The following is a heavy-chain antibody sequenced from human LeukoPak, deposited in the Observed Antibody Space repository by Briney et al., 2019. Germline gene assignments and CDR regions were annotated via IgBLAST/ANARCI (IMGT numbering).Heavy chain of an antibody. Sequence: PGGSLRLSCAASGFTFSSYSMNWVRQAPGKGLEWVSSTSSSSSYIYYADSVKGRFTISRDNAKNSLYLQMNSLRAEDTAVYYCYYYDSSGYYDGSYWGQGTLVTVSS. CDR1: GFTFSSYS. J-gene: IGHJ4*02. CDR2: TSSSSSYI. V-gene: IGHV3-21*01. D-gene: IGHD3-22*01. CDR3: YYYDSSGYYDGSY.